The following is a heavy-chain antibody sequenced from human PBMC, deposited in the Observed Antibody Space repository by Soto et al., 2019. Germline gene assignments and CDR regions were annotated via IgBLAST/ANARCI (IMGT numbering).Heavy chain of an antibody. CDR1: GGSISGSVYY. D-gene: IGHD3-10*01. J-gene: IGHJ5*02. CDR3: ARPMYFFGSGSYPWLDP. CDR2: IYFDGST. Sequence: PSVPLSLTCTVSGGSISGSVYYWGWIRQPPGKGLEYIGSIYFDGSTYYNPSLESRVTISVDTSKNQFSLKLHSLTAADTAVYYCARPMYFFGSGSYPWLDPWGQGTLVTVSS. V-gene: IGHV4-39*01.